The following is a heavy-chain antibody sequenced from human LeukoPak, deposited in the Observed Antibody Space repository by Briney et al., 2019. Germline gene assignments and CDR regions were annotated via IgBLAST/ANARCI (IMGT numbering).Heavy chain of an antibody. V-gene: IGHV4-61*02. J-gene: IGHJ6*03. D-gene: IGHD3-3*01. CDR2: IYTSGST. Sequence: SETLSLTCTVSGGSISSGSYYWSWIRQPAGKGLEWIGRIYTSGSTNYNPSLKSRVTISVDTSKNQFSLKLSSVTAADTAVYYCASRHYDFWSGYYDYMDVWGKGTTVTVSS. CDR3: ASRHYDFWSGYYDYMDV. CDR1: GGSISSGSYY.